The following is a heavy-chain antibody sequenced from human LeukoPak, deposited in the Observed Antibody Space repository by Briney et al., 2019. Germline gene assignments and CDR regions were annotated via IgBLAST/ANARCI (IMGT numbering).Heavy chain of an antibody. J-gene: IGHJ4*02. D-gene: IGHD6-19*01. CDR2: LSGSGGTI. CDR3: ATGISGRTFDS. V-gene: IGHV3-23*01. CDR1: GFTFSSYA. Sequence: GGSLRLSCAASGFTFSSYAMRWVRQAPGKGLEWVSSLSGSGGTIYYAGSVKGRFTISRDNSKNTLYLQMSSLRAEDTAVYYCATGISGRTFDSWGQGTLVTVSS.